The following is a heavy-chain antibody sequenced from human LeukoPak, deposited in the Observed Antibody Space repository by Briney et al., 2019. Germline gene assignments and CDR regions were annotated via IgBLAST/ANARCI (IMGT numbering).Heavy chain of an antibody. CDR1: GYTFTGYY. D-gene: IGHD5-12*01. J-gene: IGHJ4*02. CDR2: INPNSGGT. V-gene: IGHV1-2*02. Sequence: ASVKVSCKASGYTFTGYYMHWVRQAPGQGLEWMGWINPNSGGTNYAQKFQGRVTMTRDTSISTAYMELSRLRSDDTAVYYCAVRLGSRRWVYFDYWGQGTLVTVSS. CDR3: AVRLGSRRWVYFDY.